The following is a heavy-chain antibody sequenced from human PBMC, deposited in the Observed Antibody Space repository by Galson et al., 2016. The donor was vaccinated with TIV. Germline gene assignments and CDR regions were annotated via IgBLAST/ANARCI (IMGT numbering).Heavy chain of an antibody. CDR2: IKSETDGGTT. Sequence: SLRLSCAASGFTFSNAWMSWVRQAPGKGLEWVGRIKSETDGGTTDYAAPVKGRFTIPRDDSKNTLYLQMNTLKTEDTAVYYCHCSSTSCYVRWFDPWGQGTLVTVSS. CDR3: HCSSTSCYVRWFDP. D-gene: IGHD2-2*01. V-gene: IGHV3-15*01. J-gene: IGHJ5*02. CDR1: GFTFSNAW.